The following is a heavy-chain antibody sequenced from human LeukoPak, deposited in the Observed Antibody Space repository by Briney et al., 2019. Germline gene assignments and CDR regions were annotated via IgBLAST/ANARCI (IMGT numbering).Heavy chain of an antibody. CDR3: ARGGYCSSTSCRTPYYYYYMDV. CDR1: GYTFTSYY. CDR2: INPSGGST. V-gene: IGHV1-46*01. D-gene: IGHD2-2*01. J-gene: IGHJ6*03. Sequence: ASVKVSCKASGYTFTSYYMHWVRQAPGQGLEWMGIINPSGGSTSYAQKFQGRVTMTRDMSTSTVYMELSSLRSEDTAVYYCARGGYCSSTSCRTPYYYYYMDVWGKGTTVTISS.